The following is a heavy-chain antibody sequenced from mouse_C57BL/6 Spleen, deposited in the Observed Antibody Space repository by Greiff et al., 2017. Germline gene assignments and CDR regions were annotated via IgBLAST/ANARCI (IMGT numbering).Heavy chain of an antibody. D-gene: IGHD3-2*02. CDR2: IYPGSGNT. J-gene: IGHJ2*01. Sequence: QVQLQQSGAELVRPGASVKLSCKASGYTFTDYYINWVKQRPGQGLEWIARIYPGSGNTYYNEKFKGKATLTAEKSSSTAYMQLSSLTAEDSAVYFCAREDSSGYYFDDWGQGTTLTVSS. CDR1: GYTFTDYY. CDR3: AREDSSGYYFDD. V-gene: IGHV1-76*01.